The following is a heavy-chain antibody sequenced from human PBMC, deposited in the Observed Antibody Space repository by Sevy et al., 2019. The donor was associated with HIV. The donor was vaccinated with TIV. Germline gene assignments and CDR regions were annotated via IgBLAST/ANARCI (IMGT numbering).Heavy chain of an antibody. Sequence: GGSLRLSCAASGFTFSTYAMSWVHQAPGKGLEWVSTVSGSGGSTYYADSVKGRFTISRDNSKNTLYLQMNSLRAEDTAVYYCAKRGGLDWNFFDYWGQGTLVTVSS. CDR3: AKRGGLDWNFFDY. CDR2: VSGSGGST. CDR1: GFTFSTYA. J-gene: IGHJ4*02. D-gene: IGHD1-1*01. V-gene: IGHV3-23*01.